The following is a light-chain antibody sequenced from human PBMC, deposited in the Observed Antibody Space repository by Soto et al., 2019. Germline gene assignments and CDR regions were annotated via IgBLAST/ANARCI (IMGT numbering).Light chain of an antibody. J-gene: IGLJ3*02. V-gene: IGLV4-60*03. Sequence: QSVLTQSSAASASLGSSVKLTCILSSGHSTYIIAWHQQQPGKAPRFLMTLDRSGSYNRGSGVPDRFSGSSSGADRYLTIAHLQSEDEGDYYCETWYSDTHKVFGGGSKFTLL. CDR3: ETWYSDTHKV. CDR2: LDRSGSY. CDR1: SGHSTYI.